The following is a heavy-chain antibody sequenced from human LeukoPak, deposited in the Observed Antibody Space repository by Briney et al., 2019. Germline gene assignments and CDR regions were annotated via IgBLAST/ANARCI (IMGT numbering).Heavy chain of an antibody. CDR3: TTEPQDY. CDR1: GFTFSNAW. V-gene: IGHV3-15*07. CDR2: IKNKRDSRTT. Sequence: GGSLRLSCAASGFTFSNAWMNWVRQAPGKGLEWVGHIKNKRDSRTTDYAAPVKGRFTISRDDSKNTLYLQMNSLKTEDTAVYYCTTEPQDYWGQGTLVTVSS. J-gene: IGHJ4*02.